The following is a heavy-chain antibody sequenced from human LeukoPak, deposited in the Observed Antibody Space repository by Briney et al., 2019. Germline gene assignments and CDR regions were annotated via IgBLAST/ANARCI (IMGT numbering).Heavy chain of an antibody. J-gene: IGHJ4*02. CDR1: GFXFSSYW. CDR2: IKEDGSEK. Sequence: GGSLRLSCAASGFXFSSYWMSWVRQAPGEGLEWVANIKEDGSEKYYVDSVKGRFTISRDNAKNSLYLQMNNLRAEDTALYYCARHNPLWGYWGQGTLVTVSS. CDR3: ARHNPLWGY. D-gene: IGHD1-14*01. V-gene: IGHV3-7*04.